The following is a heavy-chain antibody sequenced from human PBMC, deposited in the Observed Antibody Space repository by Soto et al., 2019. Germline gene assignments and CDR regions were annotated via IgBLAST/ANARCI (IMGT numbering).Heavy chain of an antibody. CDR1: GGTFSSYA. V-gene: IGHV1-69*01. D-gene: IGHD2-21*02. J-gene: IGHJ2*01. CDR3: ARSVVVTAIVNWYFDL. CDR2: IIPNFGTA. Sequence: QVQMVQSGAEVKKPGSSVKVSCKASGGTFSSYAISWVRQAPGQGLEWMGGIIPNFGTANYAQKFQGRVTITADESTSTAYMELSSLRSEDTAVYYCARSVVVTAIVNWYFDLWGRGTLVTVSS.